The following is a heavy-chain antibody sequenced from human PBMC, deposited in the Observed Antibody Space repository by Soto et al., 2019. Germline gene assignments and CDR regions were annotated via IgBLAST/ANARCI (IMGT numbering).Heavy chain of an antibody. Sequence: SETLSLTCTVSGGSISSSSYYWGWIRQPPGKGLEWIGSIYYSGSTYYNPSLKSRVTISVDTSKNQFSLKLSSVTAADTAVYYCAFMITFGGVIADDAFDIWGQGTMVTVSS. CDR3: AFMITFGGVIADDAFDI. CDR2: IYYSGST. CDR1: GGSISSSSYY. V-gene: IGHV4-39*01. D-gene: IGHD3-16*02. J-gene: IGHJ3*02.